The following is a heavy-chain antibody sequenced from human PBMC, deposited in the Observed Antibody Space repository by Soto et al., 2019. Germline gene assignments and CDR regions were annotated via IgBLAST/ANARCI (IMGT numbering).Heavy chain of an antibody. J-gene: IGHJ5*02. CDR1: GFTFSSYA. CDR3: AKDVGIVMFSA. CDR2: ISDNADNT. D-gene: IGHD3-16*02. V-gene: IGHV3-23*01. Sequence: EVQLLESGGGLVQPGGSLRLSCAASGFTFSSYAMSWVRQAPGKGLEWVSTISDNADNTHYADSVMGRFTISRDNSKNTLYLQMSSLRTEDTAIYYCAKDVGIVMFSAWGQGTLVTVSS.